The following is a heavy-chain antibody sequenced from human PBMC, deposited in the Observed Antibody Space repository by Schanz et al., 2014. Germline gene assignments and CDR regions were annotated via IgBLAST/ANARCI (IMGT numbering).Heavy chain of an antibody. V-gene: IGHV3-23*01. Sequence: EVQLLESGGGLAQPGGSLRLSCAASGITFSGYSMNWVRQAPGRGLEWVSGISGSGGSTYDADSVKGRFTISRDNSKDTLYLQMSGLTPEDTAVYYCAKVAPAATYLDSWGLGTLVTVSS. CDR1: GITFSGYS. CDR2: ISGSGGST. J-gene: IGHJ4*02. CDR3: AKVAPAATYLDS. D-gene: IGHD2-2*01.